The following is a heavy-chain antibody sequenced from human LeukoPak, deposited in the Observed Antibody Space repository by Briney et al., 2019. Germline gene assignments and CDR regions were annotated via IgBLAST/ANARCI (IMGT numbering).Heavy chain of an antibody. J-gene: IGHJ4*02. V-gene: IGHV3-23*01. D-gene: IGHD3-22*01. CDR2: ISGSGGTI. CDR1: GFTFSTYA. CDR3: VKIWSSSGYEIF. Sequence: PGGSLRLSCAASGFTFSTYAMSWVRQAPGKGLEWVSAISGSGGTIFYADSVKGRFTISRDNSKNTLYLQMNSLRAEDTAVYYCVKIWSSSGYEIFWGQGTPVTVSS.